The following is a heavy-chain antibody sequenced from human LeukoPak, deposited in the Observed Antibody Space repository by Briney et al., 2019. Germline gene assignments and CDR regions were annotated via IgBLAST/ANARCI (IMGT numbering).Heavy chain of an antibody. D-gene: IGHD6-19*01. CDR3: AISPTAYSSGLYFWFDA. J-gene: IGHJ5*02. V-gene: IGHV1-3*01. Sequence: ASVKLSCKASGYTFTSYAMHWVRQAPGQRLEWMGWINAGNGNTKYSQKFQGRVTITRDTSASTAYMELSSLRSEDTAVYYCAISPTAYSSGLYFWFDAWGEGTLVTVSS. CDR2: INAGNGNT. CDR1: GYTFTSYA.